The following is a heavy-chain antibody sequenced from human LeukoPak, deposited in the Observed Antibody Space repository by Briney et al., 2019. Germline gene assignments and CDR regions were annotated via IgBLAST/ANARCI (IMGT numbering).Heavy chain of an antibody. CDR1: GGSISSSNW. Sequence: PSETLSLTCAVSGGSISSSNWWSWVRQPPGKGLEWIGEIYHSGSTNYNPSLKSRVTISVDKSKNQFSLKLSSVTAADTAVYYCARDRSIRLHGMDVWGQGTTVTVSS. V-gene: IGHV4-4*02. J-gene: IGHJ6*02. CDR3: ARDRSIRLHGMDV. D-gene: IGHD3-3*01. CDR2: IYHSGST.